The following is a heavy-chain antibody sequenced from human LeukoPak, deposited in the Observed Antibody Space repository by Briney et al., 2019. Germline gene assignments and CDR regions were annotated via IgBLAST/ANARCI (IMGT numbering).Heavy chain of an antibody. V-gene: IGHV3-23*01. CDR3: ATPLRRDGYKMFDY. J-gene: IGHJ4*02. CDR1: GFTFSSNA. D-gene: IGHD5-24*01. CDR2: ISGSGGST. Sequence: GGSLRLSCAASGFTFSSNAMSWVRQAPGKGLEWVSAISGSGGSTYYADSVKGRFTISRDNSKNTLYLQMNSLRAEDTAVYYCATPLRRDGYKMFDYWGQGTLVTVSS.